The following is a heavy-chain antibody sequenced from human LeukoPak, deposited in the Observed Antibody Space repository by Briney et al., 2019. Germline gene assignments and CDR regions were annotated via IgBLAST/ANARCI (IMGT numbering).Heavy chain of an antibody. D-gene: IGHD3-16*02. J-gene: IGHJ4*02. Sequence: PSGTLSLTCAVSGGSISSSNWWSWVRQTPGKGLEWIGEIYHRGSTNYNPSLKSRVTISVDKSKNQFSLKLSSVTAADTAVYYCARLMITFGGVIVDYWGQGTLVTVSS. CDR1: GGSISSSNW. CDR2: IYHRGST. CDR3: ARLMITFGGVIVDY. V-gene: IGHV4-4*02.